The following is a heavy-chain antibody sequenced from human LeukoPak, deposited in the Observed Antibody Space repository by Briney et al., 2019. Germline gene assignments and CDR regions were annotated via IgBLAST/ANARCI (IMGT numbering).Heavy chain of an antibody. D-gene: IGHD2-15*01. Sequence: SVKVSCKASGGTFSSYAISWVRQAPGQGLEWMGGIIPIFGTANYAQKFQGRVTITADKSTSTAYMELSSLRSEDTAVYYCARANTVVVAANNWFDPWGQGTPVTVSS. J-gene: IGHJ5*02. V-gene: IGHV1-69*06. CDR3: ARANTVVVAANNWFDP. CDR1: GGTFSSYA. CDR2: IIPIFGTA.